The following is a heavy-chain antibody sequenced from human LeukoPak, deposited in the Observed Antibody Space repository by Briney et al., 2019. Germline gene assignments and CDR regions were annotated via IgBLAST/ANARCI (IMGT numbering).Heavy chain of an antibody. V-gene: IGHV3-48*03. CDR3: ARDVGSGYDAFDI. Sequence: PGGSLRLSCAAPGFTLSYYAMNWVPQAPGKGLEEDQLIATSGSITSYIDSLKGRFTSAGDNAKNSLYLQMSSLRAEDTAVYFCARDVGSGYDAFDIWGKGTMVCVP. CDR1: GFTLSYYA. CDR2: IATSGSIT. D-gene: IGHD5-12*01. J-gene: IGHJ3*02.